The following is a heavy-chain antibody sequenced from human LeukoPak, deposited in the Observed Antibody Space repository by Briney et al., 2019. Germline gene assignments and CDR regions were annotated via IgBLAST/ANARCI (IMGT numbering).Heavy chain of an antibody. J-gene: IGHJ4*02. D-gene: IGHD5-18*01. V-gene: IGHV4-39*01. CDR2: IYDSGST. CDR3: ARGRRYSFAYYFDS. CDR1: GGSIRSSYYY. Sequence: SETLSLTCTVSGGSIRSSYYYWGWIRQPPGKGLEWIGSIYDSGSTYYNPSLKSRVTISVDTSKNQFSLKLNSVTAADTAVYYCARGRRYSFAYYFDSWGQGILVTVSS.